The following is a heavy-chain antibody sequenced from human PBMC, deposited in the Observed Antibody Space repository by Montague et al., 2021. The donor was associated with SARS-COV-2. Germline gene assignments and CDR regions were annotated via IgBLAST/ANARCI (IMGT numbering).Heavy chain of an antibody. CDR1: GGSISSYY. CDR3: ARGSGWMGNAFDI. J-gene: IGHJ3*02. CDR2: IYYSGST. D-gene: IGHD6-19*01. V-gene: IGHV4-59*01. Sequence: SETLSLTCTVPGGSISSYYWSWIRQPPGKGLEWIGYIYYSGSTNYNPSLKSRVTISVDTSKNQFPLKLSSVTAADTAVYYCARGSGWMGNAFDIWGQGTMVIVSS.